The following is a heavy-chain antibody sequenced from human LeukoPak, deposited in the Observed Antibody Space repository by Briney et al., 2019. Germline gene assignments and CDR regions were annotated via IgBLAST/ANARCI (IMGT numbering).Heavy chain of an antibody. V-gene: IGHV3-23*01. J-gene: IGHJ4*01. CDR3: AKDRSDSSTWYAGSH. CDR2: FSGSGDIT. Sequence: GGSLRLSCAASGFNFSTYAMSWVRQAPGKGLEWVSGFSGSGDITYYADSVKGRFTISRDTSKNTLYLQMNSLRVEDTAVYYCAKDRSDSSTWYAGSHWGQGPLVTVSS. D-gene: IGHD2-2*01. CDR1: GFNFSTYA.